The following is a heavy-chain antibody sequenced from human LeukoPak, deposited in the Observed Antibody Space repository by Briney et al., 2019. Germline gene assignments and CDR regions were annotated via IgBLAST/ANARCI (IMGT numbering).Heavy chain of an antibody. CDR3: ASRAPCSAGTCYGLGY. CDR1: GFTFSTYA. Sequence: GGSLRLSCAASGFTFSTYAVNWVRQAPGKGLEWVSTISGSGDSTFYVDSVKGRFSISRGNSKNTLYLQMNSLRAEDTAVYYCASRAPCSAGTCYGLGYWGQGTLVTVSS. V-gene: IGHV3-23*01. J-gene: IGHJ4*02. CDR2: ISGSGDST. D-gene: IGHD2-15*01.